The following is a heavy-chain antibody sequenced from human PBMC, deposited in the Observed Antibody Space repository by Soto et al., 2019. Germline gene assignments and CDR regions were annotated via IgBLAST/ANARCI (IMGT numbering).Heavy chain of an antibody. Sequence: SGPTLVNPTQTLTLTCTFSGFSLTTSGVGVGWIRQPPGKALEWLANIYWDDDKRYSPSLKNRLAITEDTSKNQVVLTMTNMDPVDTATYYCAHRQVATTRDSKGAFDIWGQGTMVTVS. CDR3: AHRQVATTRDSKGAFDI. CDR1: GFSLTTSGVG. CDR2: IYWDDDK. J-gene: IGHJ3*02. D-gene: IGHD5-12*01. V-gene: IGHV2-5*02.